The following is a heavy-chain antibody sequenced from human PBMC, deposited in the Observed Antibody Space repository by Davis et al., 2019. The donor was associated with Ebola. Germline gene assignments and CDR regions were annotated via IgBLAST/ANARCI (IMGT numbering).Heavy chain of an antibody. CDR2: IYSGST. Sequence: SETLSLTCTVSGGSITDHYWSWIRQPPGKGLEWIGHIYSGSTNYNPSLNSRITITVDTAKTLLSLTLSSVTAADTAVYFCARLSGLFSSSSGALYFDLWGRGTLVSVSS. D-gene: IGHD6-6*01. J-gene: IGHJ2*01. CDR3: ARLSGLFSSSSGALYFDL. V-gene: IGHV4-59*11. CDR1: GGSITDHY.